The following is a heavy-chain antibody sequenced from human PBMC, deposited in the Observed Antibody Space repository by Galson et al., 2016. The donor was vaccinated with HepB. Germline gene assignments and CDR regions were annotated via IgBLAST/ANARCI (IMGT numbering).Heavy chain of an antibody. CDR3: AKRYYYDSSGHCPED. CDR2: ISGSGGST. CDR1: GFTSSFYA. J-gene: IGHJ4*02. Sequence: SLRLSCAASGFTSSFYAMTWVRQAPGMGLEWVSGISGSGGSTYYADSVKGRFTISRDNSKNTLYLQMNRLRAQDTAIYYCAKRYYYDSSGHCPEDWGQGTLVTVSS. D-gene: IGHD3-22*01. V-gene: IGHV3-23*01.